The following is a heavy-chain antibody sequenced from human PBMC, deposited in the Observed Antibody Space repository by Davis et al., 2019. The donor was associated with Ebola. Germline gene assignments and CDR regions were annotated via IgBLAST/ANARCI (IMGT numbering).Heavy chain of an antibody. V-gene: IGHV1-69*13. CDR3: ARNVDTAFPL. CDR1: GYTFTSYG. J-gene: IGHJ3*01. CDR2: IMPIFRTP. D-gene: IGHD5-18*01. Sequence: SVKVSCKASGYTFTSYGISWVRQAPGQGLEWLGGIMPIFRTPDYAQKFQGRVTITADESTSTAYLELSSLRSDDTAVYYCARNVDTAFPLWGQGTMVTVSS.